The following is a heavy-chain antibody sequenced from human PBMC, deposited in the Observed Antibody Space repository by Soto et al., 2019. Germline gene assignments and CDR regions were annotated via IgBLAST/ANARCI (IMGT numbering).Heavy chain of an antibody. J-gene: IGHJ4*02. Sequence: QVQLVQSGPEMKKPGASVKVSCKGFGYSFMKYGINWVRQAPGQGLEWVGWISPYSGYTHSAQKFHGRLTLTTDTAASTAYMELRILRSADTALYYCAREASVLIPAAQPSRFDSWGQGTLVTVS. CDR1: GYSFMKYG. V-gene: IGHV1-18*01. CDR3: AREASVLIPAAQPSRFDS. CDR2: ISPYSGYT. D-gene: IGHD2-2*01.